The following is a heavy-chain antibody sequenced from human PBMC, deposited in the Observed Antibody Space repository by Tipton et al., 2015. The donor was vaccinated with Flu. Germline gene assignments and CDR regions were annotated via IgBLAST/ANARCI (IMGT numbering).Heavy chain of an antibody. V-gene: IGHV1-46*01. D-gene: IGHD2-15*01. J-gene: IGHJ4*02. CDR1: GYSITHYS. CDR2: MNPRDDST. CDR3: AREGSAGGNFDS. Sequence: QLVQSGAEVKKPGASVKVPCKASGYSITHYSMHWVRKAPKEGLEWMGTMNPRDDSTRPAQKFQGRITVTRDTSTNTFYMELKSLTSEDTAIYYCAREGSAGGNFDSWGQGILVSVSS.